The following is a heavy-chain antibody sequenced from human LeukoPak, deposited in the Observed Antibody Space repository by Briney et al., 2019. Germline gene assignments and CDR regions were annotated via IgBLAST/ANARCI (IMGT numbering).Heavy chain of an antibody. J-gene: IGHJ5*02. CDR1: GFIISDYY. Sequence: KPGGSLRLSCATSGFIISDYYMSWLRQAPGKGLEWLSYSSTSGSTISYADSVKGRFTISRDNAKNSLYLQMNSPRAEDAAVYYCARESYYYGSGAYDPWGQGTLVTVSS. V-gene: IGHV3-11*01. CDR3: ARESYYYGSGAYDP. D-gene: IGHD3-10*01. CDR2: SSTSGSTI.